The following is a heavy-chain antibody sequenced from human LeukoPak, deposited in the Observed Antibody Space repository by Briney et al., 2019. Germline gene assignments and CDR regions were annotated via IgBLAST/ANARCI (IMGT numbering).Heavy chain of an antibody. CDR1: GGTFSSYA. CDR2: IIPIFGTA. D-gene: IGHD2-2*01. J-gene: IGHJ6*02. CDR3: AREGYLPSCGMDV. Sequence: SVKVSCKASGGTFSSYAISWVRQAPGQGLEWMGGIIPIFGTANYAQKFQGRVTITADESTSTAYMELSSLRSEDTAVYYCAREGYLPSCGMDVWGQGTTVTVSS. V-gene: IGHV1-69*13.